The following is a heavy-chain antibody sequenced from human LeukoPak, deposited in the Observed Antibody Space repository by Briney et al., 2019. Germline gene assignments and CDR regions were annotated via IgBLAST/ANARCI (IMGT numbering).Heavy chain of an antibody. CDR1: GFTFSGYA. D-gene: IGHD3-10*01. J-gene: IGHJ4*02. Sequence: PGGSLRLSCSASGFTFSGYAMHWVRQPPGKGLEYVSGISTAGHNTYYADSVKGRFTISRDNSKNTLYLQMSSLRADDTAVYYCVKDLGSYGSGSWGDYWGQGTLVTVSS. V-gene: IGHV3-64D*06. CDR3: VKDLGSYGSGSWGDY. CDR2: ISTAGHNT.